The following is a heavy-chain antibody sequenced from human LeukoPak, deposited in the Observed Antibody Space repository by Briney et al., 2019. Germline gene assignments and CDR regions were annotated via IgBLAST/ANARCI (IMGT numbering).Heavy chain of an antibody. CDR1: GGSISSNNW. V-gene: IGHV4-4*02. CDR3: ARGDPLVVVAAIHHDAFDI. J-gene: IGHJ3*02. Sequence: SETLSLTCAVSGGSISSNNWWRWVRQPPGKGLEWIGEINHSGSTNYNPSLKSRVTISVDTSKNQFSLKLSSVTAADTAVYYCARGDPLVVVAAIHHDAFDIWGQGTMVTVSS. D-gene: IGHD2-15*01. CDR2: INHSGST.